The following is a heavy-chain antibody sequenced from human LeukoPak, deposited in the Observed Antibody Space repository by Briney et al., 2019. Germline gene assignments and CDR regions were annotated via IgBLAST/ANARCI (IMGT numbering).Heavy chain of an antibody. D-gene: IGHD6-19*01. V-gene: IGHV4-38-2*02. CDR1: GYSISSGYY. CDR3: ARETSSGWQNYDY. J-gene: IGHJ4*02. CDR2: IYHSGST. Sequence: PSETLSLTCAVSGYSISSGYYWGWIRQPPGKGLEWIGSIYHSGSTCYNPSLKSRVTISVDTSKNQFSLKLSSVTAADTAVYYCARETSSGWQNYDYWGQGTLVTVSS.